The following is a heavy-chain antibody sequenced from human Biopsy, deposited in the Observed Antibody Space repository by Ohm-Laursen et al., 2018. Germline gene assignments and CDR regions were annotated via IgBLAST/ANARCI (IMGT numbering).Heavy chain of an antibody. J-gene: IGHJ4*02. CDR1: GGSVNSDSSY. V-gene: IGHV4-61*01. CDR2: ISYSGST. CDR3: ASYSHHYYDFDY. D-gene: IGHD3-16*01. Sequence: SETLSLTCAVSGGSVNSDSSYWSWIRQPPGKGLERIGYISYSGSTKYNPSLKSPVTISVDTSKNQFSLKLSSVTAADTAVYYCASYSHHYYDFDYWGQGTLVTVSS.